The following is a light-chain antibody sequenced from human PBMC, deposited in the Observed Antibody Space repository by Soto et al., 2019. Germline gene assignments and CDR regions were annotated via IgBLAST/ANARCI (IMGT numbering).Light chain of an antibody. CDR3: HHYDRSPIFT. V-gene: IGKV3-15*01. Sequence: EIVMTQSPATLSVSPGERASLSCRASQSVSSNLAWYQQKPGQTPRLLIYATSTRATGIPARFSGSGSGTEFTLTISSLQSEDFAVYYCHHYDRSPIFTFGPGTKVDI. CDR1: QSVSSN. CDR2: ATS. J-gene: IGKJ3*01.